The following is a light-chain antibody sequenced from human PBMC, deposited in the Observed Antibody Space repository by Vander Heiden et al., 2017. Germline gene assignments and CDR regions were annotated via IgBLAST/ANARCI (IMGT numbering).Light chain of an antibody. CDR2: DAS. V-gene: IGKV3-11*01. CDR1: QRISAD. Sequence: EIVLTQSPATLSLYPGERATLSCRASQRISADLAWYQQKPGQAPRLLIYDASNRATGIPARFSGSGSGTDFTLTISNLEPEDFAVYYCQQRNSWPRTFGQGTKVEI. J-gene: IGKJ2*01. CDR3: QQRNSWPRT.